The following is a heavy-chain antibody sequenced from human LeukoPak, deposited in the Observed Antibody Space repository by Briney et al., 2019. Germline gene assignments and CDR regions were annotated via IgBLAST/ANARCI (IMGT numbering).Heavy chain of an antibody. V-gene: IGHV3-23*01. D-gene: IGHD2-21*02. CDR1: GFTFSSYA. CDR3: AKGRLVVTGIDY. J-gene: IGHJ4*02. CDR2: ISGSGGRT. Sequence: GGSLRLSCADSGFTFSSYAMSWVRQAPGKGLEWVSAISGSGGRTYYADSVKGRFTMSRDNSKNMLYLQMNSLRVEDTAVYYCAKGRLVVTGIDYWGQGTQVTVPS.